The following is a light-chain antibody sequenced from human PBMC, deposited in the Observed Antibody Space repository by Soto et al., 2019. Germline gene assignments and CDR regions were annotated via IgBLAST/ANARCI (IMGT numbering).Light chain of an antibody. V-gene: IGLV2-11*01. CDR1: SSDVGGYNY. CDR3: CSYAGSYGDV. Sequence: QSALTQPRSVSGSPGQSVTISCTGTSSDVGGYNYVSWYQQHPGKAPKLMIYDVSKRPSGVPDRFSGSKSGNTASLTISGLQADDEADYYCCSYAGSYGDVFGTGTKVTVL. J-gene: IGLJ1*01. CDR2: DVS.